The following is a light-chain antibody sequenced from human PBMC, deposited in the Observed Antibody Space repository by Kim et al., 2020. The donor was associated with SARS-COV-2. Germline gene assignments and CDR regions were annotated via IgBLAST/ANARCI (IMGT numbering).Light chain of an antibody. Sequence: GDSVTITCRASQGVRNSVAWYQQKPGKAPSLLIHTASTLHSGVPSRFSGRGSETHFTLTISSLQSEDFATYYCQQLDSYPYIFGQGTKV. CDR1: QGVRNS. J-gene: IGKJ2*01. V-gene: IGKV1-9*01. CDR3: QQLDSYPYI. CDR2: TAS.